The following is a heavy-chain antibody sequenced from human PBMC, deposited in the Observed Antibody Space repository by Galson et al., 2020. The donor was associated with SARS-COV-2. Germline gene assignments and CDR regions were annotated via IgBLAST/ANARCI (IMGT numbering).Heavy chain of an antibody. CDR1: GFTFSSYD. J-gene: IGHJ6*03. CDR3: ERGGGDSTIVGVPVYYYYMDV. Sequence: GRSLILSCPALGFTFSSYDMHWAPQATGKGLEWVSSIGTAGDTYYPGSVKARSTISRENAKNSLYLQMNSLRAGETAVYNCERGGGDSTIVGVPVYYYYMDVWGKGTTVTVSS. CDR2: IGTAGDT. D-gene: IGHD3-3*01. V-gene: IGHV3-13*01.